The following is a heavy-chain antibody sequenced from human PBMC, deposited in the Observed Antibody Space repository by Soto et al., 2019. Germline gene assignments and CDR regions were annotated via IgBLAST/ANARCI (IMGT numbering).Heavy chain of an antibody. V-gene: IGHV3-30*18. D-gene: IGHD5-12*01. CDR1: GFTCSSYG. CDR2: ISYDGSNK. Sequence: RWSLRLSCAASGFTCSSYGMHWFRQAPGKGLEWVAVISYDGSNKYYADSVKGRFTISRDNSKNTLYLQMNSLRAEDTAVYYCAKDTVATTYYYYYGMDVWGQGTTVTVSS. J-gene: IGHJ6*02. CDR3: AKDTVATTYYYYYGMDV.